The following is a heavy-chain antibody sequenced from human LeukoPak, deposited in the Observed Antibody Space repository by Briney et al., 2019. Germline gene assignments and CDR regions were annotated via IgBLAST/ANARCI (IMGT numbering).Heavy chain of an antibody. Sequence: ASVEVSCKASGYTFTSYGISWVRQAPGQGLEWMGWISAYNGNTNYAQKLQGRVTMTTDTSTSTAYMELRSLRSDDTAVYYCARAITIFGVVIDYYYYYYMDVWGKGTTVTVSS. CDR3: ARAITIFGVVIDYYYYYYMDV. J-gene: IGHJ6*03. CDR2: ISAYNGNT. D-gene: IGHD3-3*01. CDR1: GYTFTSYG. V-gene: IGHV1-18*01.